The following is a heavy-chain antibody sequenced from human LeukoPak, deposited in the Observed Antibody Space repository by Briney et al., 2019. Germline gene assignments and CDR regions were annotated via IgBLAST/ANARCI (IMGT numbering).Heavy chain of an antibody. CDR2: INPDTGDT. D-gene: IGHD3-22*01. CDR1: GYTXTGYY. J-gene: IGHJ4*02. V-gene: IGHV1-2*02. CDR3: ATYDSSGYYLDY. Sequence: ASVKVSCKASGYTXTGYYIHWVRQAPGQGLEWMGWINPDTGDTHSAQKFQGRVTMTRDTSISTAYMELSRLRSDDTAVYYCATYDSSGYYLDYWGQGTLVTVSS.